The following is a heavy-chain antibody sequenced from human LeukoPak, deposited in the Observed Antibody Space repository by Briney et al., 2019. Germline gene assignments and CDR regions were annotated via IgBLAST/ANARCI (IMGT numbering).Heavy chain of an antibody. D-gene: IGHD2-15*01. CDR1: GFTFSRYA. CDR3: AKDSQADIVVVVAHNWFDP. Sequence: PGGSLRLSCAASGFTFSRYAMSWVRQAPGQGLEWVSAFSGSGGSTYYADSVKGRFTISRDNSKNTLYLQMNSLRAEDTAVYYCAKDSQADIVVVVAHNWFDPWGQGTLVTVSS. J-gene: IGHJ5*02. CDR2: FSGSGGST. V-gene: IGHV3-23*01.